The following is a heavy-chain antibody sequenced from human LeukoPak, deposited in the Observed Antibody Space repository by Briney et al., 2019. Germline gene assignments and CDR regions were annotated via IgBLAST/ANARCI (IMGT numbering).Heavy chain of an antibody. CDR3: AANGYYTIEY. D-gene: IGHD1-26*01. J-gene: IGHJ4*02. CDR2: IYYSGST. CDR1: GGSISSYY. V-gene: IGHV4-59*12. Sequence: SETLSLTCTVSGGSISSYYWSWIRQPPGKGLEWIGYIYYSGSTNYNPSLKSRVTISVDKSKNQFSLNFNSMSAADSAVYYCAANGYYTIEYWGQGTLVTFSS.